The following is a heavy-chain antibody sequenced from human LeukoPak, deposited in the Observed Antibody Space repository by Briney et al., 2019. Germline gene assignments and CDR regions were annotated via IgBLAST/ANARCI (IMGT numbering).Heavy chain of an antibody. D-gene: IGHD1-26*01. J-gene: IGHJ4*02. CDR3: ARDLVVGATSDFIDY. Sequence: GASVKVSCKASGYTFTSYYMHWVRQAPGQGLEWMGIINPSGGGTSYAQKFQGRVTMTRDTSTSTVHMELSSLRSEDTAVYYCARDLVVGATSDFIDYWGQGTLVTVSS. CDR1: GYTFTSYY. CDR2: INPSGGGT. V-gene: IGHV1-46*01.